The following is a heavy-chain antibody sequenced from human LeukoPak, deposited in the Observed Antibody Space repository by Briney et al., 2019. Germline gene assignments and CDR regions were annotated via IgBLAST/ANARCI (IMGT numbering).Heavy chain of an antibody. CDR2: ISGGGSYI. CDR1: GFTFSTYS. Sequence: GGSLRLSCAASGFTFSTYSMNWVRQAPGKGLEWVSSISGGGSYIYYADSVKGRFTISRDNAKNSMYLQMNSLRAEDTAVYYCARDPVMRYSVYSFDQWGQGTLVTVSS. CDR3: ARDPVMRYSVYSFDQ. V-gene: IGHV3-21*01. J-gene: IGHJ4*02. D-gene: IGHD5-18*01.